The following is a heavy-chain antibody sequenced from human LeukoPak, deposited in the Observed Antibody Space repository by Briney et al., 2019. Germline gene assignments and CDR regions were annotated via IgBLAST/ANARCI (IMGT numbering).Heavy chain of an antibody. CDR2: ISGYSSTL. CDR1: GFTFSDYY. V-gene: IGHV3-11*04. D-gene: IGHD4-17*01. CDR3: ARDSPYGGYFDL. Sequence: GGSLRLSCAVSGFTFSDYYMSWIRQAPGKGLEWVSYISGYSSTLYYADSVKGRFTISRDNAKNSLCLQMNSLRAEDTAVYYCARDSPYGGYFDLWGRGTLVTVSS. J-gene: IGHJ2*01.